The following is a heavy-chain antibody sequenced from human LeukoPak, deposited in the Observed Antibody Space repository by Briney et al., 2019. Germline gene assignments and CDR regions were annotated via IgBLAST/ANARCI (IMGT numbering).Heavy chain of an antibody. V-gene: IGHV4-59*08. CDR2: IYYSGST. D-gene: IGHD5-18*01. J-gene: IGHJ4*02. Sequence: TPGGSLRLSCTASGFMFSSYWMSWVRQAPGKGLEWIGYIYYSGSTNYNPSLKSRVTISVDTSNNQFSLKLSSVTAADTAVYYCARHQYGYNYGPFDYWGQGTLVTVSS. CDR3: ARHQYGYNYGPFDY. CDR1: GFMFSSYW.